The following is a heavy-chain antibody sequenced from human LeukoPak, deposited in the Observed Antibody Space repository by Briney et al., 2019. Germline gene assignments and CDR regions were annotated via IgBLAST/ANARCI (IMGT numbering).Heavy chain of an antibody. D-gene: IGHD3-3*01. CDR1: GFSLSNARMG. CDR2: IFSNDEK. V-gene: IGHV2-26*01. Sequence: SGPVLVKPTETLTLICTVSGFSLSNARMGVSWIRQPPGKALEWLAHIFSNDEKSYSTSLKSRLTISKDTSKSQVVLTMTNMDPVDTATYYCARIERYYDFWSGYYYMDVWGKGTTVTVSS. J-gene: IGHJ6*03. CDR3: ARIERYYDFWSGYYYMDV.